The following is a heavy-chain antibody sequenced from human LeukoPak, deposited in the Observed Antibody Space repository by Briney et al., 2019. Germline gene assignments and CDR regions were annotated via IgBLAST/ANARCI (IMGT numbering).Heavy chain of an antibody. V-gene: IGHV3-23*01. D-gene: IGHD1-26*01. J-gene: IGHJ4*02. CDR3: AKGRYSGRYYSTYYFDY. Sequence: GSLRLSCAASGFTFSSYAMSWVRQAPGKGLEWVSAISGSGGSTYYADSVKGRFTISRDNSKNTLYLQMNSLRAEDTAVYYCAKGRYSGRYYSTYYFDYWGQGTLVTVSS. CDR1: GFTFSSYA. CDR2: ISGSGGST.